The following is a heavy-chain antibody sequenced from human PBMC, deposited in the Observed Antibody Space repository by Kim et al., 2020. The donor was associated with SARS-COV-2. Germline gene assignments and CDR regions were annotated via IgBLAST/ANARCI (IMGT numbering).Heavy chain of an antibody. Sequence: GGSLRLSCAASGFTFSSYDMHWVRQATGKGLEWVSAIGTAGDTYYPGSVKGRFTISRENAKNSLYLQMNSLRAGDTAVYYCARAKLGYCSSTSCYHYYYYYGMDVWGQRPTVTVSS. D-gene: IGHD2-2*01. CDR1: GFTFSSYD. V-gene: IGHV3-13*04. CDR2: IGTAGDT. CDR3: ARAKLGYCSSTSCYHYYYYYGMDV. J-gene: IGHJ6*02.